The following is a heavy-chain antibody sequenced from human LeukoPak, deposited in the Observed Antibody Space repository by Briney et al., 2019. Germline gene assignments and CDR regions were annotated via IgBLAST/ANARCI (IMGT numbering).Heavy chain of an antibody. CDR1: GGSISTYY. CDR2: IYHSGST. V-gene: IGHV4-59*01. J-gene: IGHJ4*02. Sequence: PSETLSLTCTVSGGSISTYYWNWIRQPPGKGLEWIGYIYHSGSTNYNPSLQSRVTISVDTSKNQFSLNLNSVTAADTAVYYCARTRYSSSYHAFDNWGQGTLVTVSS. D-gene: IGHD3-3*01. CDR3: ARTRYSSSYHAFDN.